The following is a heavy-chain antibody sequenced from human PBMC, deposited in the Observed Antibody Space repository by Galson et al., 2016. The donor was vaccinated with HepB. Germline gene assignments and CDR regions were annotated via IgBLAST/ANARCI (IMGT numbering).Heavy chain of an antibody. CDR1: GFTFSSYG. CDR2: IRPDGSNE. D-gene: IGHD4-23*01. V-gene: IGHV3-33*01. CDR3: ASGTTVTTPNSFWYFDL. Sequence: SLRLSCAASGFTFSSYGMNWVRQAPGKGLEWVAGIRPDGSNEYYVDSVKGRFTVSRDNSKNILFLQMTSLRAEDTAVYYCASGTTVTTPNSFWYFDLWGRGTLVTVSS. J-gene: IGHJ2*01.